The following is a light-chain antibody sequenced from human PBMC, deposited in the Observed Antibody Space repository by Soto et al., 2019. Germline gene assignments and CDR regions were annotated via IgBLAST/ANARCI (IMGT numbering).Light chain of an antibody. Sequence: EIVFTQSPGTLSLSPGERATLFCRASQSVSGSYLAWYQQQPGQPPRLLIYGASSRATGIPDRFSGSGSGTDFTLTISRLEPEDFGVYYCQQYGTSSLTFGPGTKVDIK. V-gene: IGKV3-20*01. CDR2: GAS. CDR1: QSVSGSY. CDR3: QQYGTSSLT. J-gene: IGKJ3*01.